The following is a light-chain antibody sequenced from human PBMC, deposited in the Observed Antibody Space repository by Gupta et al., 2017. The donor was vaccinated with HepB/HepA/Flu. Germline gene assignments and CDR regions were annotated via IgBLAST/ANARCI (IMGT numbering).Light chain of an antibody. V-gene: IGLV2-23*02. CDR1: SSAVGSDNL. CDR3: CSYAGSSTHVV. CDR2: EVS. Sequence: QSALTQPASASGSPGQSLTLSFTGTSSAVGSDNLVSWYQQHPSKAPKLMIYEVSKRPSGFSNRFSGSKSGNTASLTISGLQAEDEADYYCCSYAGSSTHVVFGGGTKLTVL. J-gene: IGLJ2*01.